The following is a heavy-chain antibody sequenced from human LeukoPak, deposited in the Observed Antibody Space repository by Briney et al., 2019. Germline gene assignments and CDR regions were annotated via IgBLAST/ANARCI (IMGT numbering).Heavy chain of an antibody. J-gene: IGHJ4*02. D-gene: IGHD6-13*01. CDR2: IISRSSTI. V-gene: IGHV3-48*02. Sequence: GRSLRPSCAASAFIFSDYNMNWVRQDPGNWLESDSYIISRSSTIDYAESVKGRFTISRDNAKNSLYLQMNSLRDEDTAVYYCARVFTSAPGDDYWGLGALVTVSS. CDR3: ARVFTSAPGDDY. CDR1: AFIFSDYN.